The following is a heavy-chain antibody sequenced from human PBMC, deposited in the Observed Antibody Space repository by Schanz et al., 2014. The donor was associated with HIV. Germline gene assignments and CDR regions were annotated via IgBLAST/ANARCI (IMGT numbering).Heavy chain of an antibody. V-gene: IGHV3-30*18. Sequence: QVRLVASGGCVVQPGRSLRLSCAASGFTFSNYGMHWVRQAPGKGLEWVALISYDGSYKYYADSVKGRFTISRDNSKNRLFLQMNSLRAEDTAVYYCAKRIIFGVVFPANFDYWGQGTLVTVSS. CDR1: GFTFSNYG. CDR2: ISYDGSYK. D-gene: IGHD3-3*01. J-gene: IGHJ4*02. CDR3: AKRIIFGVVFPANFDY.